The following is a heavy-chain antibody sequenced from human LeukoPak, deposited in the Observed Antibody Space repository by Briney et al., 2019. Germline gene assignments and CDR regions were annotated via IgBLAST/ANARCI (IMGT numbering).Heavy chain of an antibody. CDR2: INPSGGST. J-gene: IGHJ5*02. V-gene: IGHV1-46*03. CDR1: GYTFTSYY. CDR3: TRLYCGGDCYSGWFDP. Sequence: ASVKVSCKASGYTFTSYYMHWVRQAPGQGLEWMGIINPSGGSTSYAQKFQGRVTMTRDMSTSTVYMELSSLRSEDTAVYYCTRLYCGGDCYSGWFDPWGQGTLVTVSS. D-gene: IGHD2-21*02.